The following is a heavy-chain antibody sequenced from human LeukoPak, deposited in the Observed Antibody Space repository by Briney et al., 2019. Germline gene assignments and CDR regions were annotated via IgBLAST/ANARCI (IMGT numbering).Heavy chain of an antibody. CDR3: AREYYDSSGPYRYYGMDV. V-gene: IGHV1-3*01. D-gene: IGHD3-22*01. CDR1: GYTFTSYA. Sequence: GASVNVSCKASGYTFTSYAMHWVRQAPGQRLEWMGWINAGNGNTKYSQKFQGRVTITRDTSASTAYMELSSLRSEDTAVYYCAREYYDSSGPYRYYGMDVWGQGTTVTVSS. CDR2: INAGNGNT. J-gene: IGHJ6*02.